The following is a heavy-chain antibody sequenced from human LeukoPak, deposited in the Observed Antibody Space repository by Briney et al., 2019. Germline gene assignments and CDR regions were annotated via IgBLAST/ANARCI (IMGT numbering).Heavy chain of an antibody. CDR3: ARGSRWGDLDY. Sequence: SVKVSCKASGGTFISYAISWVRQAPGQGLEWRGRIIPIFGTANYAQKFQGRVTITTDESTSTAYMELSSLRSEDTAVYYCARGSRWGDLDYWGQGTLVTVSS. CDR1: GGTFISYA. J-gene: IGHJ4*02. V-gene: IGHV1-69*05. D-gene: IGHD3-10*01. CDR2: IIPIFGTA.